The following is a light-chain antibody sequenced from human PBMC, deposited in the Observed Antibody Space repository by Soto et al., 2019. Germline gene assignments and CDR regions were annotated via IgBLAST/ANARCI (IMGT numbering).Light chain of an antibody. J-gene: IGKJ4*01. CDR1: QNIDRS. V-gene: IGKV1D-16*01. CDR3: QQYHSYPT. Sequence: DIQMTQSPSSLSASVGDRVTITCRASQNIDRSLAWYQQKSHKAPKYLIYGASSLQSGVPSRFSGSGSGTDFTLTISSLQPEDFATYYCQQYHSYPTFGGGTKVEIQ. CDR2: GAS.